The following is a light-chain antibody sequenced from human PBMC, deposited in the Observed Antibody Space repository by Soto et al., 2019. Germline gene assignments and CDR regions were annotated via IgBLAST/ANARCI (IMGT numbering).Light chain of an antibody. CDR2: GAS. J-gene: IGKJ5*01. CDR1: QSVSSN. V-gene: IGKV3-15*01. CDR3: QQYNNWPPIT. Sequence: EIVMTPSPATLSVPPGERATLSCISSQSVSSNLAWYQQKPGQAPRLLIYGASTRATGIPARFSGSGSGTEFTLTISSLQSEDFAVYYCQQYNNWPPITFGQGTRLEIK.